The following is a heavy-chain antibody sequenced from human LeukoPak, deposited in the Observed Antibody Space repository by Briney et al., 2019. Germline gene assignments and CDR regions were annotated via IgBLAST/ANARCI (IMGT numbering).Heavy chain of an antibody. CDR2: INPNSGGT. J-gene: IGHJ4*02. D-gene: IGHD3-3*01. CDR3: ARLGGYYLSSRTD. V-gene: IGHV1-2*02. Sequence: ASVKVSCKASGYTFTGYYMHWVRQAPGHGLEWMGWINPNSGGTNYAQKLQGRVTMTRDTSISTAYMELSRLRSDDTAVYYCARLGGYYLSSRTDWGQGTLVTVSS. CDR1: GYTFTGYY.